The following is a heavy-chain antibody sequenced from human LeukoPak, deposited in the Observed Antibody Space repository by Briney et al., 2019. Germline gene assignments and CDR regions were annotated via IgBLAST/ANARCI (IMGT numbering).Heavy chain of an antibody. CDR1: GGSFSGYY. Sequence: SETLSLTCAVYGGSFSGYYWSWIRQPPGKGLEWIGEINRSGSTNYNPSLKSRVTISVDTPKNQFSLKLSSVTAADTAVYYCARGRPNSSGNYYFDYWGQGTLVTVSS. V-gene: IGHV4-34*01. D-gene: IGHD6-19*01. CDR3: ARGRPNSSGNYYFDY. J-gene: IGHJ4*02. CDR2: INRSGST.